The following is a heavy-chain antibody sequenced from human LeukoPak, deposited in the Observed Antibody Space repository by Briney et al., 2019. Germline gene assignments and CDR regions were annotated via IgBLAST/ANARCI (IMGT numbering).Heavy chain of an antibody. Sequence: GGSLRLSCSASGFTFSRYAMHWVRQAPGKGLEYVSAISSNGGSTYYADSVKGRFTISRDNSKNTQYLQMSSLRTEDTAMYYCVKSRVSSSWYEGYFDHWGQGTLVTVSS. CDR2: ISSNGGST. D-gene: IGHD6-13*01. V-gene: IGHV3-64D*06. J-gene: IGHJ4*02. CDR3: VKSRVSSSWYEGYFDH. CDR1: GFTFSRYA.